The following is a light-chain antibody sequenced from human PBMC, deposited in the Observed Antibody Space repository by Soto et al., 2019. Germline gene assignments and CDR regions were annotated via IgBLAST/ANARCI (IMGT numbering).Light chain of an antibody. Sequence: DIQITHSPATLSGSVVDRATINWRASQTISSWLAWYQQKTGKAPKLLIYKASTLKSGVPSRFSGSGSGTEFTLTISSLQPDDFATYYCQHYNSYSEAFGQGTKVDI. CDR3: QHYNSYSEA. V-gene: IGKV1-5*03. CDR1: QTISSW. J-gene: IGKJ1*01. CDR2: KAS.